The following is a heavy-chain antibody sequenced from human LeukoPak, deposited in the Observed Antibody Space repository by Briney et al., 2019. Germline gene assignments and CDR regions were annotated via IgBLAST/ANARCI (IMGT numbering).Heavy chain of an antibody. J-gene: IGHJ4*02. Sequence: AASVKVSCTASGYAFTSYHIHWMRQAPGQGLGWMGIIIPSSGSTTYAQKFQGRVTMTRDTSTSTVYMELSSLTSDDTAVYFCARSDYNDYRGLGFWGQGTLVTVSS. D-gene: IGHD4-11*01. CDR2: IIPSSGST. V-gene: IGHV1-46*01. CDR3: ARSDYNDYRGLGF. CDR1: GYAFTSYH.